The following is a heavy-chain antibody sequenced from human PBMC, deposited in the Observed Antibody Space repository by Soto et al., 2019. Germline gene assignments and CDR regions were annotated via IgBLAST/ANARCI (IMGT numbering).Heavy chain of an antibody. J-gene: IGHJ4*02. D-gene: IGHD4-17*01. CDR3: ATKGVGYGDDRPRG. CDR2: ISGSGGSK. V-gene: IGHV3-23*01. Sequence: EVQLLESGGGLVQPGGSLRLSCAASGFTFSSYAMSWVRQAPGKGLEWVSAISGSGGSKYYADSVKGRFTISRDNSKNTRYLQLNSLRAEDTAVYYCATKGVGYGDDRPRGWGQGTLVTVSS. CDR1: GFTFSSYA.